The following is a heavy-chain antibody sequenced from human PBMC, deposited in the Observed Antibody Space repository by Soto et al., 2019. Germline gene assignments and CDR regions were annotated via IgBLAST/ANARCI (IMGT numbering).Heavy chain of an antibody. V-gene: IGHV4-59*08. D-gene: IGHD4-17*01. CDR1: GGSISSYY. CDR2: IYYSGST. J-gene: IGHJ4*02. CDR3: ARRYGDASDY. Sequence: SETLSLTGTVAGGSISSYYWSWIRQPPGKGLEWIGYIYYSGSTNYNPSLKSRVTISVDTSKNQFSLKLNFVTAADTAVYYCARRYGDASDYWGQGTLVTVSS.